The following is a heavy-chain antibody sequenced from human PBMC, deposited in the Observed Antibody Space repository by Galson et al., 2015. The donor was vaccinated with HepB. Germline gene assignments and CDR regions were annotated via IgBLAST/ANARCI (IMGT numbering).Heavy chain of an antibody. Sequence: SLRLSCAASGFTFSSYAMSWVRQAPGKGLEWVSAISRSGGSTYYADSVKGRFTISRDNSKNTLYLQMNSLRAEDTAVYYCAEGGPSRIDYYAEDNWFDPWGQGTLVTVSS. J-gene: IGHJ5*02. V-gene: IGHV3-23*01. D-gene: IGHD3-3*01. CDR2: ISRSGGST. CDR1: GFTFSSYA. CDR3: AEGGPSRIDYYAEDNWFDP.